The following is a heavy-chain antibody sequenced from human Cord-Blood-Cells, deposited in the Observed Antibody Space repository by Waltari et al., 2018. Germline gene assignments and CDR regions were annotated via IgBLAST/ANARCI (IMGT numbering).Heavy chain of an antibody. V-gene: IGHV3-21*01. CDR1: AVTSSTYT. CDR2: ISSSSSYI. D-gene: IGHD1-26*01. CDR3: ARVTLIVGALIDI. J-gene: IGHJ3*02. Sequence: EVQLVESAGGLVTPRGSRSHSCTAAAVTSSTYTLDSVRQAPGKGLEWVSAISSSSSYIYYADAVKGRFTISRDNAKNSLYLQMNSLRAEDTAVYYCARVTLIVGALIDIWGQGTMVTVSS.